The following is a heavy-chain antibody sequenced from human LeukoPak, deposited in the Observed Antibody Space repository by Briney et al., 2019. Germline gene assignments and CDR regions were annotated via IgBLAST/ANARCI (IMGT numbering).Heavy chain of an antibody. Sequence: PGGSLRLSCAASGFTVSNNYVSWVRQAPGKGLEWVSVIYSGGSTYYADSVKGRFTISRDNFRNTVYLQMNSLRVEDTAVYYCAKDSPVVEMATIESYWGQGTLVTVSS. D-gene: IGHD5-24*01. V-gene: IGHV3-53*01. CDR2: IYSGGST. CDR3: AKDSPVVEMATIESY. J-gene: IGHJ4*02. CDR1: GFTVSNNY.